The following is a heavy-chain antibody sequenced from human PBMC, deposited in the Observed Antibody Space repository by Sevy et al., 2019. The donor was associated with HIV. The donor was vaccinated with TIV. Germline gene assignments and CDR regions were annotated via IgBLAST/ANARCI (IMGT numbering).Heavy chain of an antibody. CDR1: GFTFSRYA. CDR3: ARIGMGHSYGTPPWY. J-gene: IGHJ4*02. V-gene: IGHV3-30-3*01. Sequence: GGSLRLSCVVSGFTFSRYAMHWVRQAPGKGLEWVAVMSYDGSNKYYADSVKGRFTISRDNSRNTLYLQMNSLGAEDTAVYYCARIGMGHSYGTPPWYWGQGTLVTVSS. CDR2: MSYDGSNK. D-gene: IGHD5-18*01.